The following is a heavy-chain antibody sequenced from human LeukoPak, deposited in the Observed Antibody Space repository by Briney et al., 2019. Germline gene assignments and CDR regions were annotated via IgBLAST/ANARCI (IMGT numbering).Heavy chain of an antibody. Sequence: ASVKVSYKASGYTFTSYDINWVRQATGRGLEWMGWMNPNSGNTGYAQKFQGRVTMTRNTSISTAYMELSSLRSEDTAVYYCARAVSITNYYDYWGQGTLVTVSS. V-gene: IGHV1-8*01. J-gene: IGHJ4*02. CDR1: GYTFTSYD. D-gene: IGHD3-10*01. CDR2: MNPNSGNT. CDR3: ARAVSITNYYDY.